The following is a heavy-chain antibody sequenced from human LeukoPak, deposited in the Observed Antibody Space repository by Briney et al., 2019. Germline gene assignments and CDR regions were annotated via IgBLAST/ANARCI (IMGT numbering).Heavy chain of an antibody. J-gene: IGHJ5*02. V-gene: IGHV4-39*07. CDR1: GGSISSSSYY. CDR3: AKDRIQLWPATGFDP. D-gene: IGHD5-18*01. Sequence: SETLSLTCTVSGGSISSSSYYWGWIRQPPGKGLEWIGSIYYSGSTYYNPSLKSRVTISVDTSKNQFSLKLSSVTAADTAVYYCAKDRIQLWPATGFDPWGQGTLVTVSS. CDR2: IYYSGST.